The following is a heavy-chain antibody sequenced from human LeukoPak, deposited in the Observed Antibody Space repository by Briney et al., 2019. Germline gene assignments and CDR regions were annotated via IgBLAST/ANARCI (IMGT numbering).Heavy chain of an antibody. CDR3: ARDCSYRWLVAGGYMDV. V-gene: IGHV3-23*01. CDR1: GFTFSSYA. D-gene: IGHD6-19*01. J-gene: IGHJ6*03. CDR2: ISGSDSST. Sequence: TGGSLRLSCAASGFTFSSYAMSWVRQAPGKGLEWVSAISGSDSSTYYADSVKGRFTFSRDNAKNSLYLQMNSLRAEDTAVYYCARDCSYRWLVAGGYMDVWGQGTTVTVSS.